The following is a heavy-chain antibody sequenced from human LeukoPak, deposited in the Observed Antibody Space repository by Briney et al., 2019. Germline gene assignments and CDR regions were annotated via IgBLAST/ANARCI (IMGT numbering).Heavy chain of an antibody. Sequence: GGSLRLSCAASGFTFDDYAMHWVRQAPGKGLEWVSGISWNSGSIGYADSVKGRFTISRDNAKNSLYLQMNSLRAEDTAVYYCAKDFYPPTYYYGSRPSGFDPWGQGTLVTVSS. D-gene: IGHD3-10*01. CDR3: AKDFYPPTYYYGSRPSGFDP. V-gene: IGHV3-9*01. CDR2: ISWNSGSI. CDR1: GFTFDDYA. J-gene: IGHJ5*02.